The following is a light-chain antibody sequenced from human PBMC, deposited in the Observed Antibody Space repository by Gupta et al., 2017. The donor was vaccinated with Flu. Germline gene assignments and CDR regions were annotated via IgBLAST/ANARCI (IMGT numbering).Light chain of an antibody. CDR1: NLGNKD. V-gene: IGLV3-9*01. CDR3: QVCDSTTVI. Sequence: ALGQTARITCGVNNLGNKDVHWYQQKPGQAPVLVIYRDSSRPSGIPERFSGSTSGNTATLTISRAQAGDEADYYCQVCDSTTVIFGGGTKLTVL. J-gene: IGLJ2*01. CDR2: RDS.